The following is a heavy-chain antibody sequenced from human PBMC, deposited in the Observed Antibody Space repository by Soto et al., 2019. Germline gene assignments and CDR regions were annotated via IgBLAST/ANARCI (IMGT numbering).Heavy chain of an antibody. Sequence: LRLSCAASGFTFSSYAMSWVRQAPGKGLEWVSAISGSGGSTYYADSVKGRFTISRDNSKNTLYLQMNSLRAEDTAVYYCAKSYDILTGYYDVPWFDPRGQGTLVTVSS. V-gene: IGHV3-23*01. CDR1: GFTFSSYA. CDR3: AKSYDILTGYYDVPWFDP. D-gene: IGHD3-9*01. CDR2: ISGSGGST. J-gene: IGHJ5*02.